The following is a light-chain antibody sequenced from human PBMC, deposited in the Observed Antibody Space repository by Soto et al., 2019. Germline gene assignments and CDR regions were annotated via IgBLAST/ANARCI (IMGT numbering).Light chain of an antibody. CDR2: KAS. CDR3: SHRT. V-gene: IGKV1-5*03. CDR1: QSIGSW. Sequence: DIQMTQSPPILSASLGDRVTITCRASQSIGSWLAWYQQKPGKAPNLLIYKASTLQSGVPSRFSGSGSGTEFSLTISSLQPDDFATYYCSHRTFGQGTKVEIK. J-gene: IGKJ1*01.